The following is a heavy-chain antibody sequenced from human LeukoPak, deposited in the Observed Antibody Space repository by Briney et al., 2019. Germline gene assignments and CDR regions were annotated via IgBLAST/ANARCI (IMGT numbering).Heavy chain of an antibody. Sequence: GRSLRLSCAASGFTFSSYAMHWVRQAPGKGLEWVAVISYDGSNKYYADSVKGRFTISRDNSKNTLYLQMNSLRAEDTAVYYCARALNRGSGSYGYWGQGTLVTVSS. J-gene: IGHJ4*02. V-gene: IGHV3-30-3*01. CDR3: ARALNRGSGSYGY. D-gene: IGHD3-10*01. CDR1: GFTFSSYA. CDR2: ISYDGSNK.